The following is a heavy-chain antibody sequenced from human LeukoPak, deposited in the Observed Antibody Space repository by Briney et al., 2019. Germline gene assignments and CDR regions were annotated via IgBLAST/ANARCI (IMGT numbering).Heavy chain of an antibody. V-gene: IGHV1-18*01. CDR2: ISAYNGNT. D-gene: IGHD4-17*01. CDR3: ARPNYGDLRQGDWFDP. J-gene: IGHJ5*02. CDR1: GGTFSSYA. Sequence: ASVKVSCKASGGTFSSYAISWVRQAPGQGLEWMGWISAYNGNTNYAQKLQGRVTMTTDTSTSTAYMELRSLRSDDTAVYYCARPNYGDLRQGDWFDPWGQGTLVTVSS.